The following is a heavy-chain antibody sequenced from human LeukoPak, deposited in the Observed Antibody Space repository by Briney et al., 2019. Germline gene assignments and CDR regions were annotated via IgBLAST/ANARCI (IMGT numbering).Heavy chain of an antibody. CDR3: VRERRYCSSASCYLDY. CDR2: INPNSGGT. J-gene: IGHJ4*02. V-gene: IGHV1-2*06. Sequence: ASVKVSCKASGYTFTGYYMHWVRQAPGQGLEWMGRINPNSGGTNYAQKFQGRVTMTRDTSISTAYMELSRLRSDDTAVYYCVRERRYCSSASCYLDYWGQGTLVTVSS. CDR1: GYTFTGYY. D-gene: IGHD2-2*01.